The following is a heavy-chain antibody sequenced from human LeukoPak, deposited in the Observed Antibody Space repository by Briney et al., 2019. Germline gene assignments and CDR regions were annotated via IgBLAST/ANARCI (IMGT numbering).Heavy chain of an antibody. D-gene: IGHD4-17*01. CDR2: ISAYNGNT. J-gene: IGHJ6*03. CDR3: ARAFDYGDYVGYYYYYMDV. V-gene: IGHV1-18*01. Sequence: ASVKVSCKASGGTFSSYAISWVRQAPGQGLEWMGWISAYNGNTNYAQKLQGRVTMTTDTSTSTAYMELRSLRSDDTAVYYCARAFDYGDYVGYYYYYMDVWGKGTTVTVSS. CDR1: GGTFSSYA.